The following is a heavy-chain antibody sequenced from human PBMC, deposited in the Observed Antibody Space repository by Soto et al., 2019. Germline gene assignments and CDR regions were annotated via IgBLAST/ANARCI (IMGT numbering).Heavy chain of an antibody. Sequence: ASLKVSCKASGYTFTGYYMHWVRQAPGQGLEWMGWINPNSGGTNYAQKFQGRVTMTRDTSISTAYMELSRLRSDDTAVYYCARDTGYSSGLFDYWGQGTLVTVSS. J-gene: IGHJ4*02. CDR1: GYTFTGYY. D-gene: IGHD6-19*01. V-gene: IGHV1-2*02. CDR2: INPNSGGT. CDR3: ARDTGYSSGLFDY.